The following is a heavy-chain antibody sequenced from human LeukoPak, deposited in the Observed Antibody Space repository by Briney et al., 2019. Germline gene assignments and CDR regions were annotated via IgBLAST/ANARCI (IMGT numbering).Heavy chain of an antibody. CDR2: ISADGIDK. J-gene: IGHJ4*02. V-gene: IGHV3-30*18. CDR1: GFHFSNYG. Sequence: PRRSLRLSCAASGFHFSNYGMHWVRQAPGRGLEWVAVISADGIDKYYADSVKGRFTISRDNSKNTLYLQMRSLRAEDTAVYYCAKDKGREGDYWGQGNLVTVSS. CDR3: AKDKGREGDY.